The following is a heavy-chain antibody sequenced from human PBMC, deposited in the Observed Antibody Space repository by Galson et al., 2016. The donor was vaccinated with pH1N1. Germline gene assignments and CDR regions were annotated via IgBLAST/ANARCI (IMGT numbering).Heavy chain of an antibody. Sequence: SLRLSCAASGFTFRSYGMSWVRQVPGKGLEWVSAINGNGDDIYYADSVTGRFTISRDNSKNTLYLQMNGLRGDDTAVYYCARERDLGTSTPDDFDYWGQGTLVTVSS. V-gene: IGHV3-23*01. J-gene: IGHJ4*02. CDR1: GFTFRSYG. CDR3: ARERDLGTSTPDDFDY. CDR2: INGNGDDI.